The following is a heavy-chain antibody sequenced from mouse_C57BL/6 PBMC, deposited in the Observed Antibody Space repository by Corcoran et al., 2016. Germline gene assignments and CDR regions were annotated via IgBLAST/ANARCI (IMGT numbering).Heavy chain of an antibody. Sequence: DVQLQESGPGLVKPSQSLSLTCSVTGYSITSGYYWNWIRQFPGNKLEWMGYISYDGSNNYNPSLKNRISITRDTSKNQFFLKLNSVTTEDTATYYCARLYGSSYGYWGQGTTLTVSS. J-gene: IGHJ2*01. CDR3: ARLYGSSYGY. V-gene: IGHV3-6*01. CDR2: ISYDGSN. CDR1: GYSITSGYY. D-gene: IGHD1-1*01.